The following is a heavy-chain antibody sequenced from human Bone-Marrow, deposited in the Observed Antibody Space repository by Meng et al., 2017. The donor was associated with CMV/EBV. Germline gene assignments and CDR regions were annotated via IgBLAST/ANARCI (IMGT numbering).Heavy chain of an antibody. V-gene: IGHV3-23*03. CDR2: IYSGGSRT. D-gene: IGHD5-12*01. Sequence: GESLKISCAASGFTFSSYVMSWVRQAPGKGLEWVSVIYSGGSRTYYADSVKGRFTISRDDSKNTLYLQMNSLRAEDTAVYYCARAGGGYSFDRWGQGALVTVSS. J-gene: IGHJ5*02. CDR3: ARAGGGYSFDR. CDR1: GFTFSSYV.